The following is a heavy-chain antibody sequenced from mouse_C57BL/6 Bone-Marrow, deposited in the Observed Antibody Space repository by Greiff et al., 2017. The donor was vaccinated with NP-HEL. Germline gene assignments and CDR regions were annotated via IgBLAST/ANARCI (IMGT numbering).Heavy chain of an antibody. D-gene: IGHD4-1*01. CDR1: GSSFTSYY. J-gene: IGHJ2*01. V-gene: IGHV1-66*01. CDR2: IYPGSGNT. Sequence: VKLQESGPELVKPGASVKISCKASGSSFTSYYIHWVKQRPGQGLEWIGWIYPGSGNTKYNEKFKGKATLTADTSSSTAYMQLSSLTSEDSAVYYCAINWDGNDYWGQGTTLTVSS. CDR3: AINWDGNDY.